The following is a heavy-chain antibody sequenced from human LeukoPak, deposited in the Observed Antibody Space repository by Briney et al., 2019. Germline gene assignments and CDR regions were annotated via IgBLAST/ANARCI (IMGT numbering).Heavy chain of an antibody. CDR1: GFTFSDFY. Sequence: PGGSLRLSCAASGFTFSDFYMSWIRQAPGKGLECLSYISTSSNYTYYADFVKGRFTISRDSAKNSLYLQMNSLRAEDTAVYYCAREGYYYGMDVWGQGTTVTVSS. CDR3: AREGYYYGMDV. V-gene: IGHV3-11*06. J-gene: IGHJ6*02. CDR2: ISTSSNYT.